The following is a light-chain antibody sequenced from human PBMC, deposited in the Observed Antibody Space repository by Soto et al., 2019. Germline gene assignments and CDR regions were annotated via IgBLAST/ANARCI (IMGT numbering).Light chain of an antibody. CDR3: QQTYTSPRT. Sequence: DIQMTQSPSSLSASVGDRVTITCQASQDISDSLNWYQQEPGKAPKLLIYAASSLQSGVPSRFSGSGSGTDFSLTISSLQPEDFATYYCQQTYTSPRTFGQGTKVDIK. V-gene: IGKV1-39*01. CDR2: AAS. J-gene: IGKJ1*01. CDR1: QDISDS.